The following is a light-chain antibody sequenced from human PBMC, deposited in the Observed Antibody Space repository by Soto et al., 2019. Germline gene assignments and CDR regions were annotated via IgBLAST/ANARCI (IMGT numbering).Light chain of an antibody. CDR1: SSNIGSNT. J-gene: IGLJ1*01. V-gene: IGLV1-44*01. Sequence: QSVLTQPPSASGTPGQRGTISCSGSSSNIGSNTVNWYQQLPGTAPKLLIYSNNQRPSGVPHRFSGSKSGTSASLAISVLQSEDEADYYCAAWDDSLNGYVFGTGPKVTVL. CDR2: SNN. CDR3: AAWDDSLNGYV.